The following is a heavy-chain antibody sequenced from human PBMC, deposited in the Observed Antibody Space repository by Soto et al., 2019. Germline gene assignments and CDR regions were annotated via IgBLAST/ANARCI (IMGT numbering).Heavy chain of an antibody. CDR1: GYTFTSYA. CDR3: EREKDIVDTIGGFDP. CDR2: INAGNGNT. Sequence: ASVKVSCKASGYTFTSYAMHWVRQAPGQRLEWMGWINAGNGNTKYSQKFQGRVTITRDTSASTAYMELSSLRSEDTAVYVCEREKDIVDTIGGFDPWGQGTLVTVSS. V-gene: IGHV1-3*01. J-gene: IGHJ5*02. D-gene: IGHD5-12*01.